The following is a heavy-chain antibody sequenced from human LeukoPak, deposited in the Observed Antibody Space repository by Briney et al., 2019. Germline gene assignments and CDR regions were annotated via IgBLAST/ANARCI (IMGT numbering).Heavy chain of an antibody. D-gene: IGHD3-10*01. Sequence: QSGGSLRLLCAASGFTVSYNYMTWVRQTPRKGLEWVSSIYRGGDTYYTDSVRGRFTISRDNSDNTLYLQMNSLRAEDTALYYCAKGNYASGSLYDGDAFDIWGQGTMVTVSS. CDR3: AKGNYASGSLYDGDAFDI. J-gene: IGHJ3*02. CDR2: IYRGGDT. CDR1: GFTVSYNY. V-gene: IGHV3-53*01.